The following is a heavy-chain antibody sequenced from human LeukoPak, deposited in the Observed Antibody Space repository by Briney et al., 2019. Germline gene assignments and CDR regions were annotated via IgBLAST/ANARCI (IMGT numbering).Heavy chain of an antibody. J-gene: IGHJ5*02. CDR3: AREGLNMVRGVIPKEAWGWFDP. D-gene: IGHD3-10*01. CDR1: DGAIAGYS. V-gene: IGHV4-59*01. Sequence: SETLSLTCTVSDGAIAGYSWSWIRQPPGKGLEWIGYIYYSGDTNYNPSLQSRVTVSVDTSKNQFSLKLTSVTAADTAVYYCAREGLNMVRGVIPKEAWGWFDPWGQGTLVTVSS. CDR2: IYYSGDT.